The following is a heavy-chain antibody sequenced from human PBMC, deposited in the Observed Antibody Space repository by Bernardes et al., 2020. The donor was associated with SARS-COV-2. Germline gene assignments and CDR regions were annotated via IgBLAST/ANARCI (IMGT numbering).Heavy chain of an antibody. CDR3: ARVDFSNLYYFDY. Sequence: GGSLRLSCAASGFTFSSYTMNWVRQAPGTGLEWISSISTSSSYLSYSDSVRGRFTISRDNAKNSVSLQMNSLRAEDTAVYYCARVDFSNLYYFDYWGQGTPVTVSS. V-gene: IGHV3-21*06. J-gene: IGHJ4*02. CDR1: GFTFSSYT. D-gene: IGHD4-4*01. CDR2: ISTSSSYL.